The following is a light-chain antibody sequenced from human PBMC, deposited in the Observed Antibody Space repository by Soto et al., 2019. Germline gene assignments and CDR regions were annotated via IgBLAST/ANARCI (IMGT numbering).Light chain of an antibody. Sequence: DIKMTQSPSTLSASVGDGVTITCRASQSIGSWLAWYQQKPGKAPKLLIYKATNLQSGVPSRFSGSGSGTDFSLTISSLQPVDSATYFCQQYNDFQYTFGPGTKLEI. CDR1: QSIGSW. CDR2: KAT. V-gene: IGKV1-5*03. CDR3: QQYNDFQYT. J-gene: IGKJ2*01.